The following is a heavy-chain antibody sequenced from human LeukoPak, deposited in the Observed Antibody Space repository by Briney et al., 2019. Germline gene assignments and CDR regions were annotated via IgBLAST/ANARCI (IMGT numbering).Heavy chain of an antibody. J-gene: IGHJ4*02. Sequence: KTSETLSLTCTVSGGSVSTGSFYWSWIRQPPGKGLEWIGYIHYSGSTNYNPSLKSRVTISVDTSKNQFSLNLSSVTAADTAVYYCARVLRAASWRSYDYWGQGSLVTVSS. D-gene: IGHD5-18*01. CDR2: IHYSGST. CDR1: GGSVSTGSFY. V-gene: IGHV4-61*01. CDR3: ARVLRAASWRSYDY.